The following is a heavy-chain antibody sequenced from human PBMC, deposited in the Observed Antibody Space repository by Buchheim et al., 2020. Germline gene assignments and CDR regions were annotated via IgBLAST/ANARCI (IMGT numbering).Heavy chain of an antibody. D-gene: IGHD3-3*01. Sequence: QLQLQESGPGLVKPSETLSLTCTVSGGSISSSSYYWGWIRQPPGKGLEWIGSIYYSGSTYYNPSLKSRVTISVDTSTHQFSLKLSAVTAADTAVYYCARDCMGPGLRSGKQGGGDNWFDPWGQGTL. CDR3: ARDCMGPGLRSGKQGGGDNWFDP. CDR1: GGSISSSSYY. CDR2: IYYSGST. J-gene: IGHJ5*02. V-gene: IGHV4-39*07.